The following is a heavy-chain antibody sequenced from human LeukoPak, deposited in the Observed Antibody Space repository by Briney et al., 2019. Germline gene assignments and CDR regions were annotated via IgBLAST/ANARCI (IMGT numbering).Heavy chain of an antibody. V-gene: IGHV1-2*02. CDR3: ARFGGLKRAGYSYGYGVDY. Sequence: RASVKVSCKASGYTFTGYYMHWVRQAPGQGLEWMGWINPNSGGTNYAQKSQGRVTMTRDTSISTAHMELSRLRSDDTAVYYCARFGGLKRAGYSYGYGVDYWGQGTLVTVSS. D-gene: IGHD5-18*01. J-gene: IGHJ4*02. CDR1: GYTFTGYY. CDR2: INPNSGGT.